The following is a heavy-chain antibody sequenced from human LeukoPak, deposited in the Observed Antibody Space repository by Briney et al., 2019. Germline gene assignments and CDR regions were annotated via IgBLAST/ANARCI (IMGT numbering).Heavy chain of an antibody. J-gene: IGHJ4*02. CDR1: GGTFSSYA. Sequence: SVKVSCKASGGTFSSYAISWVRQAPGQGLEWTAGFIPIIGTPNYAQKFQGRVTITADESTSTAYMELSSLRSEDTAVYYCARSHYYGSGSILYYFPYWGQGTLVTVSS. CDR3: ARSHYYGSGSILYYFPY. CDR2: FIPIIGTP. V-gene: IGHV1-69*13. D-gene: IGHD3-10*01.